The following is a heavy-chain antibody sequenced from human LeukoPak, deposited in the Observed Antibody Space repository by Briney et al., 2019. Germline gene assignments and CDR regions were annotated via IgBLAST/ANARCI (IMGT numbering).Heavy chain of an antibody. D-gene: IGHD5-18*01. CDR3: AREVSYSYGPDTSHWYFDL. CDR2: ISYDGSNK. V-gene: IGHV3-30-3*01. CDR1: GFTFSSYA. Sequence: PGGSLRLSCAASGFTFSSYAMHWVRQAPGKGLEWVAVISYDGSNKYYADSVKGRFTISRDNSKNTLYPQMNSLRAEDTAVYYCAREVSYSYGPDTSHWYFDLWGRGTLVTVSS. J-gene: IGHJ2*01.